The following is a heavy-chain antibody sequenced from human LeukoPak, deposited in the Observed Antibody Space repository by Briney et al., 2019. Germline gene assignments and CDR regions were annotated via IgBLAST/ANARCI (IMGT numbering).Heavy chain of an antibody. D-gene: IGHD3-16*01. CDR2: IYYSGST. CDR1: GGSISSGDYY. J-gene: IGHJ4*02. Sequence: SETLSFTCTVSGGSISSGDYYWSWICQPPGKGLEWIGYIYYSGSTYYNPSLKSRVTISVDTSKNQFSLKLSSVTAADTAVYYCARLFLGELYFDYWGQGTLVTVSS. CDR3: ARLFLGELYFDY. V-gene: IGHV4-30-4*08.